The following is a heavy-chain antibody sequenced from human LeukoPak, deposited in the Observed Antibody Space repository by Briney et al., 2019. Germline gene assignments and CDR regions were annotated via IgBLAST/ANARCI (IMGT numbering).Heavy chain of an antibody. V-gene: IGHV4-39*07. CDR1: GVSISTHFYY. CDR2: MYYRGST. CDR3: ARAILSGYPDS. J-gene: IGHJ4*02. D-gene: IGHD3-3*01. Sequence: SETLSLTCTVSGVSISTHFYYWGWIRQTPGKALEWIGNMYYRGSTYYNPSLNSRVSMSLDTPKNQFSLRLSSVTAADTAVYYCARAILSGYPDSWGQGTLVIVFS.